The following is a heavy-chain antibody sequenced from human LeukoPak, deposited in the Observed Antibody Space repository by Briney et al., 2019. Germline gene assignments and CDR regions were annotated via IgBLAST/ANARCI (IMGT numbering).Heavy chain of an antibody. CDR3: ASSPSSSWLGDY. Sequence: ASVKVSCKASGYTFTSYGISWERQAPGQGLEWMGWISAYNGNTNYAQKLQGRVTMTTDTSTSTAYMELRSLRSDDTAVYYCASSPSSSWLGDYWGQGTLVTVSS. D-gene: IGHD6-13*01. CDR1: GYTFTSYG. CDR2: ISAYNGNT. J-gene: IGHJ4*02. V-gene: IGHV1-18*01.